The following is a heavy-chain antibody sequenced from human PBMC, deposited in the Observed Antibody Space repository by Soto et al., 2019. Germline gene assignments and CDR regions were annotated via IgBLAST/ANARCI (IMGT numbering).Heavy chain of an antibody. V-gene: IGHV1-69*12. J-gene: IGHJ5*02. Sequence: QVQLVQSGAEVKKPGSSVKVSCKASGGTFSSYAISWVRQAPGQGLEWMGGIIPIFGTANYAQKFQGRVTNTADESTRTAYMELSTLRSEDTAVYYCARPGVYSSSSNWFEPWGQGTLVTVSS. CDR2: IIPIFGTA. CDR3: ARPGVYSSSSNWFEP. CDR1: GGTFSSYA. D-gene: IGHD6-6*01.